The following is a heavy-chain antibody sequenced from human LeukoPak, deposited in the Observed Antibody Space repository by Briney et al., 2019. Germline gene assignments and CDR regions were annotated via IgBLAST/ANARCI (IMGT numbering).Heavy chain of an antibody. D-gene: IGHD2-2*01. Sequence: PGGSLRLSCAASGFTFEDYDMSWVRQAPGKGLEWVSGINWNGGSTGYAVSVKGRFTISRDNPKNSVSLQMNTLRPEDAALLHCASSCSSAGCYGRDVWGKGSTVTVS. V-gene: IGHV3-20*01. CDR2: INWNGGST. J-gene: IGHJ6*03. CDR1: GFTFEDYD. CDR3: ASSCSSAGCYGRDV.